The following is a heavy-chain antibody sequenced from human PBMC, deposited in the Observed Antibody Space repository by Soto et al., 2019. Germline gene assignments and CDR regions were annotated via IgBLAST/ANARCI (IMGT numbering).Heavy chain of an antibody. CDR3: AKSAYDFWSGPPRKPMDV. D-gene: IGHD3-3*01. CDR1: GFTFSSYA. V-gene: IGHV3-23*01. Sequence: SLRLSCAASGFTFSSYAMSWVRQAPGKGLEWVSAISGSGGSTYYADSVKGRFTISRDNSKNTLYLQMNSLRAEDTAVYYCAKSAYDFWSGPPRKPMDVWGKGTTVTVSS. J-gene: IGHJ6*04. CDR2: ISGSGGST.